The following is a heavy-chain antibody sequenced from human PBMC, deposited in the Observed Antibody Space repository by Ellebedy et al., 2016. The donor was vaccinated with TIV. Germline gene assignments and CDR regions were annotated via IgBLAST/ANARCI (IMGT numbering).Heavy chain of an antibody. CDR1: GFTFSTYW. J-gene: IGHJ5*02. V-gene: IGHV3-23*01. CDR2: INYSGGTT. Sequence: GESLKISXAASGFTFSTYWMSWVRQAPGKGLEWVSTINYSGGTTFYADSMKGRFTISRDNSKETLYLQMNSLRAEDTAVYYCAKDDHLGYCSGGICAFHSWGQGTLVTVSS. CDR3: AKDDHLGYCSGGICAFHS. D-gene: IGHD2-15*01.